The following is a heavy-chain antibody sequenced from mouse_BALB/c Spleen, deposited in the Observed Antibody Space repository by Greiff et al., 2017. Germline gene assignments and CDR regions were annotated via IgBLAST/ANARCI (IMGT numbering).Heavy chain of an antibody. D-gene: IGHD5-1*01. V-gene: IGHV5-6-3*01. Sequence: EVKLMESGGGLVQPGGSLKLSCAASGFTFSSYGMSWVRQTPDKRLELVATINSNGGSTYYPDSVKGRFTISRDNAKNTLYLQMSSLKSEDTAMYYCARDRYLYAMDYWGQGTSVTVSS. J-gene: IGHJ4*01. CDR2: INSNGGST. CDR3: ARDRYLYAMDY. CDR1: GFTFSSYG.